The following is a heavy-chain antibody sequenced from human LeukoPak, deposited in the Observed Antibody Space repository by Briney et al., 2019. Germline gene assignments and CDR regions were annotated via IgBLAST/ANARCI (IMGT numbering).Heavy chain of an antibody. CDR3: ARLVGYCSSTSCLDFDY. CDR1: GGTFSSYA. CDR2: IIPIFGTA. D-gene: IGHD2-2*01. V-gene: IGHV1-69*05. J-gene: IGHJ4*02. Sequence: SVKVSCRASGGTFSSYAISWVRQAPGQGLEWMGGIIPIFGTANYAQKSQGRVTITTDESTSTAYMELSSLRSEDTAVYYCARLVGYCSSTSCLDFDYWGQGTLVTVSS.